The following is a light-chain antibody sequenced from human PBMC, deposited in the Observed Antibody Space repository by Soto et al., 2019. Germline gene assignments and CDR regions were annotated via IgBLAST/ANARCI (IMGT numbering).Light chain of an antibody. CDR1: QNIGSR. J-gene: IGKJ2*01. V-gene: IGKV1-5*03. CDR3: QQYNSYSHVYT. CDR2: RAS. Sequence: DIQMTQSPSTLSASVGDRVTITCRASQNIGSRLAWYQQKPGQGPKLLIYRASNLESGVPSRFSGSGSGTQVTLAISSLQPDDFATYYCQQYNSYSHVYTFGQGTKLEIK.